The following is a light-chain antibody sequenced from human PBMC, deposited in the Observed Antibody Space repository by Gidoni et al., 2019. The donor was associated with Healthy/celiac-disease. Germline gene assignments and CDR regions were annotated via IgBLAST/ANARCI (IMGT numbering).Light chain of an antibody. CDR1: SLRSYY. V-gene: IGLV3-19*01. J-gene: IGLJ2*01. CDR3: NSRDSSGNHPVV. Sequence: SSELTQDPAVSVALGQTVRITCQGDSLRSYYASWYQQKPGQAPVLVIYGKTNRPSGIPDRFSGSSSGNTASLTITGAQAEDEADYYCNSRDSSGNHPVVFGGGTKLTVL. CDR2: GKT.